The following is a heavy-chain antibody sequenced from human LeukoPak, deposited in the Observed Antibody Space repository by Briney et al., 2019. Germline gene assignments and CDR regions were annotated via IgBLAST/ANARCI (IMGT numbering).Heavy chain of an antibody. CDR3: ARVLRQWPPESYFDY. Sequence: ASVKVSCKASGYTFTSYGISWVRQAPGQGLEWMGWISAYNGNTNYAQKLQGRVTMTTDTSTSTAYMELRSLRSDDTAVYYCARVLRQWPPESYFDYWGQGTLVTVSS. D-gene: IGHD6-19*01. J-gene: IGHJ4*02. CDR2: ISAYNGNT. V-gene: IGHV1-18*01. CDR1: GYTFTSYG.